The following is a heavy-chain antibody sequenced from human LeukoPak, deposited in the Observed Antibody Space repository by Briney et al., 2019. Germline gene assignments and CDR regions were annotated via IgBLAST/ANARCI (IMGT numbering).Heavy chain of an antibody. J-gene: IGHJ3*02. Sequence: GGSLRLSCAASGFTFSSSGMNWVRRAPGKGLEWVSYISDSSSTIYYADSVKGRFTISRDNAKNSLYLQMNSLRAEDTAVYYCARDEYNWNVDAFDIWGQGTVVTVSS. D-gene: IGHD1-20*01. CDR2: ISDSSSTI. CDR3: ARDEYNWNVDAFDI. CDR1: GFTFSSSG. V-gene: IGHV3-48*01.